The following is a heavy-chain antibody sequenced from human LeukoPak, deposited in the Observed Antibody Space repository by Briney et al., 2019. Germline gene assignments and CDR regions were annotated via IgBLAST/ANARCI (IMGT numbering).Heavy chain of an antibody. D-gene: IGHD3-22*01. CDR2: ISSSSSTI. CDR3: ARGSGYDHDAFDI. V-gene: IGHV3-48*04. CDR1: GFTFSSYS. Sequence: PVGSLGLSCAASGFTFSSYSMNWVRQAPGKGLEWVSYISSSSSTIYYADSVKGRFTISRDNAKNSLYLQMNSLRAEDTAVYYCARGSGYDHDAFDIWGQGTMVTVSS. J-gene: IGHJ3*02.